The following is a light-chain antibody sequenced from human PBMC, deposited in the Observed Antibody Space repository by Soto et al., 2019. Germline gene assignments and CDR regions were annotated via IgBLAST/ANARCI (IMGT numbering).Light chain of an antibody. J-gene: IGKJ5*01. CDR2: DTS. Sequence: VLTQSPATLSLSPVERATLSFRASQSVSSYLAWYQQKPGQAPRLLIYDTSNRATGVPARFSGSGSGTDFTLTISSLEPEDCAIYYCQQRQYWPPITFGQGTRLEIK. V-gene: IGKV3-11*01. CDR3: QQRQYWPPIT. CDR1: QSVSSY.